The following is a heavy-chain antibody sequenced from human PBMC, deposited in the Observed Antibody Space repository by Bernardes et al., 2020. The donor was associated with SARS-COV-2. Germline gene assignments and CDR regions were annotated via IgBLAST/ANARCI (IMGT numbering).Heavy chain of an antibody. V-gene: IGHV3-74*01. D-gene: IGHD4-4*01. CDR3: EVNYYYGMDV. J-gene: IGHJ6*02. CDR1: GLTFSNYW. Sequence: GGSLRLSCAVSGLTFSNYWMHWVRQAPGKGLVWVSRINRDGSITAYADSVKGRFTISRDNAKNTLHLQMNSLRAEDTAVYYCEVNYYYGMDVWGQGTTVTVSS. CDR2: INRDGSIT.